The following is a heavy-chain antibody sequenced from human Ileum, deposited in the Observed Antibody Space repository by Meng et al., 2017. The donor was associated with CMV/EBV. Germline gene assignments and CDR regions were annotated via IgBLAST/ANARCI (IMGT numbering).Heavy chain of an antibody. V-gene: IGHV3-7*03. Sequence: GGSLRLSCEASGFTFSNYWMSWVRQTPGKGLEWVANIKQDGSEKYYVDSVKGRFTISRDNSKNTLYLQMNSLRTEDSATYYCAKDLIDLLAGPDSHGMDVWGQGTTVTVSS. J-gene: IGHJ6*02. D-gene: IGHD2/OR15-2a*01. CDR3: AKDLIDLLAGPDSHGMDV. CDR1: GFTFSNYW. CDR2: IKQDGSEK.